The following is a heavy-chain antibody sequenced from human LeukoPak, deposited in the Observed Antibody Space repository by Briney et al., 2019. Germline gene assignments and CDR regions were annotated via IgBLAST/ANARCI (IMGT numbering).Heavy chain of an antibody. J-gene: IGHJ5*02. Sequence: SETLSLTCTVSGGSISSYYWSWIRQPPGKGLEWIGYIYYSGSTNYNPSLKSRVTISVDTSKNQFSPKLSSVTAADTAVYYCARGDYGDLNWFDPWGQGTLVTVSS. D-gene: IGHD4-17*01. CDR3: ARGDYGDLNWFDP. V-gene: IGHV4-59*01. CDR1: GGSISSYY. CDR2: IYYSGST.